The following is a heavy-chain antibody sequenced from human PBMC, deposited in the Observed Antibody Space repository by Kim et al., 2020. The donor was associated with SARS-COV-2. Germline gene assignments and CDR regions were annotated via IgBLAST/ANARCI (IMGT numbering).Heavy chain of an antibody. J-gene: IGHJ4*02. CDR1: GFTFSSYW. Sequence: GGSLRLSCAASGFTFSSYWMSWVRQAPGKVLEWVANIKQDGSEKYYVDSVKGRFTISRDNAKNSLYLQMNSLRAEDTAVYYCAREYGSGSQSTDYWGQGTLVTVSS. CDR3: AREYGSGSQSTDY. D-gene: IGHD3-10*01. CDR2: IKQDGSEK. V-gene: IGHV3-7*03.